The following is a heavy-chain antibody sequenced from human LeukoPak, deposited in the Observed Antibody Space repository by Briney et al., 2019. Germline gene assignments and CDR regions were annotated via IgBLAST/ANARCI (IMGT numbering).Heavy chain of an antibody. V-gene: IGHV3-7*01. J-gene: IGHJ4*02. CDR2: INQGGSDK. CDR1: GFTFSGHW. Sequence: GGSLRLSCAASGFTFSGHWMSWVRQAPGKGLEWVAKINQGGSDKCYVDSVKGRFTISRDNANNLLYLQMNSLRGEDTAVYYCTRDRSRAEDDWGQGTLVTVSS. D-gene: IGHD1-14*01. CDR3: TRDRSRAEDD.